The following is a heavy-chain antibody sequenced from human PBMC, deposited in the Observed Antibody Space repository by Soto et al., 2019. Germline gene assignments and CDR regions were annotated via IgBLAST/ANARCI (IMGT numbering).Heavy chain of an antibody. CDR3: ARDIVEMATIGRGAFDI. D-gene: IGHD5-12*01. CDR1: GYTFTGYY. Sequence: ASVKVSCKASGYTFTGYYMHWVRQAPGQGLEWMGWINPKSGATNYAQNFQGRVTMTRDTSISTAYMELRSLRSDDTAVYYCARDIVEMATIGRGAFDIWGQGTMVTVSS. CDR2: INPKSGAT. V-gene: IGHV1-2*02. J-gene: IGHJ3*02.